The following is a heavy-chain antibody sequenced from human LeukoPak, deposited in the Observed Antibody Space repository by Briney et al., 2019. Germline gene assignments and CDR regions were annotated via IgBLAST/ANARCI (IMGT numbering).Heavy chain of an antibody. J-gene: IGHJ6*03. V-gene: IGHV3-21*01. CDR3: ARGVDDGGEKYSYYYMDV. Sequence: GGSLRLSCAASGFTFSSYSMNWVRQAPGKGLEWVSSISSSSSYIYYADSVKGRFTISRDNAKNSLYLQMNSLRAEDTAWYYCARGVDDGGEKYSYYYMDVGGKGTTVTVS. CDR1: GFTFSSYS. CDR2: ISSSSSYI. D-gene: IGHD3-16*01.